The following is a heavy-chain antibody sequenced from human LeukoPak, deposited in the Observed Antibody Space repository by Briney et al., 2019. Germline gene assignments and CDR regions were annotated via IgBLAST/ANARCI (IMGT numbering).Heavy chain of an antibody. V-gene: IGHV3-33*01. CDR1: GFTFSSYG. D-gene: IGHD2-2*02. CDR3: ALLAYCSSTSCYNRDY. CDR2: IWYDRSNK. Sequence: GGSLRLSCAASGFTFSSYGMHWVRQAPGKGLEWVAVIWYDRSNKYYADSVKGRFTISRDNSKNTLYLQMNSLRAEDTAVYYCALLAYCSSTSCYNRDYWGQGTLVTVSS. J-gene: IGHJ4*02.